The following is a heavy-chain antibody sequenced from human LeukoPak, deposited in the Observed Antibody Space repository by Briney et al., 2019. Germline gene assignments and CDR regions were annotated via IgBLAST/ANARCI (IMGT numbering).Heavy chain of an antibody. J-gene: IGHJ5*02. CDR2: IYYSGST. CDR1: GGSISSSSYY. D-gene: IGHD3-10*01. Sequence: SETLSLTCTVSGGSISSSSYYWGWIRQPPGKGLEWIGSIYYSGSTYYNPSLKSRVTISVDTSKNQFSLKLSSVTAADTAVYYCARLRMVRGGRIDPWGQGTLVTVSS. CDR3: ARLRMVRGGRIDP. V-gene: IGHV4-39*01.